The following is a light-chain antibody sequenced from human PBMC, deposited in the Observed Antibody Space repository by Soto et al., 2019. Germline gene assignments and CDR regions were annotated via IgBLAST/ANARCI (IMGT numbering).Light chain of an antibody. V-gene: IGKV1-33*01. Sequence: DIQMTQSPSSLSASVGDRVTITCQASQGISKYLNWYQQKPGKAPKLMIHEASNLETGVPSRFSGRGSGTDFTFTISSLQPEDIATYYCQQYDDLPLTFGGGTKVDI. CDR2: EAS. CDR1: QGISKY. J-gene: IGKJ4*01. CDR3: QQYDDLPLT.